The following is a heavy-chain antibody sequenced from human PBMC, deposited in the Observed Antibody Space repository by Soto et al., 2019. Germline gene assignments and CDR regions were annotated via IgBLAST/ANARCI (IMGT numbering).Heavy chain of an antibody. CDR2: ISGSGGST. D-gene: IGHD2-15*01. V-gene: IGHV3-23*01. CDR1: AFTFSTYA. CDR3: AKSLRIVVVVAAVNYYVMDV. Sequence: PGRALRLSCAASAFTFSTYAMSLFRHAPGKGLEWVSAISGSGGSTYYADSVKGRFTISRDNSKNTLYLQMNSLRAEDAAVYYCAKSLRIVVVVAAVNYYVMDVWAQGSTVTVSS. J-gene: IGHJ6*02.